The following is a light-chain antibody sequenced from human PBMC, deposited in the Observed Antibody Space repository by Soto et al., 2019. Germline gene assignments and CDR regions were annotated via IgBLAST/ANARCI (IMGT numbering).Light chain of an antibody. CDR3: QQRSNWPWT. V-gene: IGKV3-11*01. CDR2: DAS. CDR1: QSVSSY. J-gene: IGKJ1*01. Sequence: EIVLPQSPATLSLSPGERATLSCRASQSVSSYLAWYQQTPGQAPRLLIYDASNRATGIPARFSGSGSGTDFTLTISSLEPEDFAVYYGQQRSNWPWTFGQGTKVDIK.